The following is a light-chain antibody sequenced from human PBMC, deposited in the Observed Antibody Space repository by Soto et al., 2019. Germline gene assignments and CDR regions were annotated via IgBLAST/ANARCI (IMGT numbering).Light chain of an antibody. CDR2: GAS. CDR1: QSVSSN. CDR3: QQYNNWPALT. J-gene: IGKJ4*01. V-gene: IGKV3-15*01. Sequence: DIVLTQSPATLSVCPGERATLSCRASQSVSSNLAWYQQKPGQAPRLLIYGASTRATGIPARFSGSGSGTEFTLTISSLQSEDFAVYYCQQYNNWPALTFGGGTKVEIK.